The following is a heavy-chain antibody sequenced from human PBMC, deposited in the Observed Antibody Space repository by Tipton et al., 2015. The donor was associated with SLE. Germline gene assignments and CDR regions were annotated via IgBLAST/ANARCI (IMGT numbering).Heavy chain of an antibody. V-gene: IGHV4-38-2*02. CDR2: VYHRMST. Sequence: TLSLTCAVSGDSITSGYYLGWIRQPPGKGLEWIGSVYHRMSTYYNPSLKSRVTISIDTTKNQFSLKMTSVTAADTAIYYCVRDPLRDYIQRKDWYFDLWGRGTQVTVSS. D-gene: IGHD4-11*01. CDR1: GDSITSGYY. J-gene: IGHJ2*01. CDR3: VRDPLRDYIQRKDWYFDL.